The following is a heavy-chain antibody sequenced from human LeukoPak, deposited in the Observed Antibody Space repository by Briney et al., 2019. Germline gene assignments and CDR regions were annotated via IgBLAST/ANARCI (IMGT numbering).Heavy chain of an antibody. CDR2: IYHSGST. CDR1: GGSLSGYY. Sequence: PSQTLSLTCTVSGGSLSGYYWGWIRQPPGQGLEWIGSIYHSGSTYYNPPLKPRVTISVDTSKNQFSLNLSSVTAADPAVYYCARQLLPDYWGQGTLVTVSS. J-gene: IGHJ4*02. D-gene: IGHD1-26*01. CDR3: ARQLLPDY. V-gene: IGHV4-38-2*02.